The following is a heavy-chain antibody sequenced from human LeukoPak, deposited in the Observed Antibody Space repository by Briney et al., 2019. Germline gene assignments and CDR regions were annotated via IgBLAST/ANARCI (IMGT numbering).Heavy chain of an antibody. CDR3: ARGLGYSGSWYFDY. J-gene: IGHJ4*02. Sequence: GESLKISCKGSGYSVTDYWIAWVRQMPGKGLESMGIIYPGDSDTRYSPSFQGQVTISADKSISTAYLQWSSLKASDTAMYYCARGLGYSGSWYFDYWGQGTLVTVSS. CDR1: GYSVTDYW. V-gene: IGHV5-51*01. CDR2: IYPGDSDT. D-gene: IGHD6-13*01.